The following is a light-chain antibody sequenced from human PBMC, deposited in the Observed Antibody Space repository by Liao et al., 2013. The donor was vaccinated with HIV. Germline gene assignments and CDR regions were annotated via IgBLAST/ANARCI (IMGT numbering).Light chain of an antibody. Sequence: SYELTQPPSVSVAPGETATITCGGNNIESRSVHWYQQKPGQAPVLVIYYDRQRPSGIPERFSGSNSGDTATLTISSVEVGDEADFYCQVWDSSTQDVIFGGGTQLTV. V-gene: IGLV3-21*04. CDR3: QVWDSSTQDVI. CDR2: YDR. CDR1: NIESRS. J-gene: IGLJ2*01.